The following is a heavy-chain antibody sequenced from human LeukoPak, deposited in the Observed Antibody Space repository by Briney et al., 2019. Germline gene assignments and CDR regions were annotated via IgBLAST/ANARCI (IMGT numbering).Heavy chain of an antibody. CDR3: ARAYTHYDFWIGYYTGNYFDY. Sequence: ASVEVSCKASGYTFTSYDINWVRQATGQGLEWMGWMNPNSGNTGYAQKFQGRVTITRNTSISTAYMELSSLRSEDTAVYYCARAYTHYDFWIGYYTGNYFDYWGQGTPVTVSS. CDR1: GYTFTSYD. D-gene: IGHD3-3*01. CDR2: MNPNSGNT. J-gene: IGHJ4*02. V-gene: IGHV1-8*03.